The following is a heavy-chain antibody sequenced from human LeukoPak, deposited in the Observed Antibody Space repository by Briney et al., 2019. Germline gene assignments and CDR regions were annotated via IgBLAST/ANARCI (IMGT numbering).Heavy chain of an antibody. V-gene: IGHV3-23*01. CDR1: GFTFSSYG. D-gene: IGHD3-22*01. CDR3: AGTYYYDSSGYYPIWY. J-gene: IGHJ4*02. CDR2: ISGSGGST. Sequence: GGSLRLSCAASGFTFSSYGMSWVRQAPGKGLEWVSAISGSGGSTYYADSVKGRFTISRDNSKNTLYLQMNSLRAEDTAVYYCAGTYYYDSSGYYPIWYWGQGTLVTVSS.